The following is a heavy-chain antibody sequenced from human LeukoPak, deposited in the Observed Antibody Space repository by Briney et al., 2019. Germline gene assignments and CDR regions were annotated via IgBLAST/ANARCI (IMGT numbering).Heavy chain of an antibody. J-gene: IGHJ4*02. CDR2: ISGSGGST. CDR3: AKYRYCSSTSCYKPFDY. D-gene: IGHD2-2*02. Sequence: GGSLRLSCAASGFTFSSYAMSWVRQAPGKGLEWVSAISGSGGSTCYADSVKGRFTISRDNSKNTLYLQMNSLRAEDTAVYYCAKYRYCSSTSCYKPFDYWGQGTLVTVSS. V-gene: IGHV3-23*01. CDR1: GFTFSSYA.